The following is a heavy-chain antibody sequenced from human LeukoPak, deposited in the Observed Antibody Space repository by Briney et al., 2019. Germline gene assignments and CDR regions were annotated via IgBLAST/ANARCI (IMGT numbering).Heavy chain of an antibody. D-gene: IGHD6-13*01. CDR2: IIPIFGTA. CDR3: ASGIAAAGTGYYYYMDV. CDR1: GGTFSSYA. J-gene: IGHJ6*03. Sequence: SVKVSCKASGGTFSSYAISWVRQAPGQGLEWMGGIIPIFGTANYAQKFQGRVTITADESTSTAYMELSSLRSEVTAVYYCASGIAAAGTGYYYYMDVWGKGTTVTISS. V-gene: IGHV1-69*13.